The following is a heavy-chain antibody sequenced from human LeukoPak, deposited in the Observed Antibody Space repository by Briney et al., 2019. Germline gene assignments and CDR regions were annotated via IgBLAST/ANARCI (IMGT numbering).Heavy chain of an antibody. CDR2: INPSSGGT. Sequence: AASVKVSCKASGYTFTRHYMNWVRQAPGQGLEWMGKINPSSGGTGYAQKFQGRVTITRNTSISTAYMELSSLRSEDTAVYYCARGRGAARAFFDYWGQGTLVTVSS. V-gene: IGHV1-46*01. CDR1: GYTFTRHY. D-gene: IGHD6-6*01. CDR3: ARGRGAARAFFDY. J-gene: IGHJ4*02.